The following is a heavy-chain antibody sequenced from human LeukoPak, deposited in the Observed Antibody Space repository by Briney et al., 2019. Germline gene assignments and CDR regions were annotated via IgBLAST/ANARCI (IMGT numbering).Heavy chain of an antibody. Sequence: RASETLSLTCAVSGDSISSSNWWTWVRRPPGKGLEWIGEIYHSGSTNYNPSLKSRVTISVDKSNNQFSLKLTSVTAADTAVYYCARQSGYSNGFDYWGQGTLVTVSS. J-gene: IGHJ4*02. D-gene: IGHD5-18*01. V-gene: IGHV4-4*02. CDR2: IYHSGST. CDR1: GDSISSSNW. CDR3: ARQSGYSNGFDY.